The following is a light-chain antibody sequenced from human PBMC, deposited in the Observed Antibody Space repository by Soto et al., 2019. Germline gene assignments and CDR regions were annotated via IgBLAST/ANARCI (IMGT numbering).Light chain of an antibody. CDR2: DAS. CDR3: QQYNFYPYT. J-gene: IGKJ2*01. CDR1: QGIRND. Sequence: IQMTQSPSSLSASVGDRVTITCRASQGIRNDLGWYQQKPGKAPKLLIFDASSLQSGVPSRFSGSGTGTEFTLSISSLQPDDFATYYCQQYNFYPYTFGQGTKLEIK. V-gene: IGKV1-17*01.